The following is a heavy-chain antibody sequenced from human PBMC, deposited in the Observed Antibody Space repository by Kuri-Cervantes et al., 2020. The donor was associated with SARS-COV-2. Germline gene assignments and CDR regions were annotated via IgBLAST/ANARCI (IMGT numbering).Heavy chain of an antibody. D-gene: IGHD4-17*01. Sequence: ETLSLTCAASGFTFSSYSMNWVRQAPGKGLEWVSYISSSSSTIYYADSVKGRFTISRDNAKNSLYLQMNSLRAEDTALYYCASLYGDYYFDYWGQGTLVTVSS. V-gene: IGHV3-48*04. CDR3: ASLYGDYYFDY. CDR2: ISSSSSTI. CDR1: GFTFSSYS. J-gene: IGHJ4*02.